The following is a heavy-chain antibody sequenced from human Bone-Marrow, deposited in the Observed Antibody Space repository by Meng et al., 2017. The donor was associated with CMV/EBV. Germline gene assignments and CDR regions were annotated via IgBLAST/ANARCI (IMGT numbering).Heavy chain of an antibody. V-gene: IGHV1-2*02. Sequence: ASVKVSCKASGYTFTGYYMHWVRQAPGQGLEWMGWINPNSGGTNYAQKFQGRVTMTRDTSISTAYMELSRLRSDDTAVYYCAGDWFGELYWFDPWGQGTLVTVSS. D-gene: IGHD3-10*01. CDR3: AGDWFGELYWFDP. CDR1: GYTFTGYY. J-gene: IGHJ5*02. CDR2: INPNSGGT.